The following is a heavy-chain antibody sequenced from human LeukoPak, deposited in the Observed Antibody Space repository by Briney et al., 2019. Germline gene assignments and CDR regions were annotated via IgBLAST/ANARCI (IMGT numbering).Heavy chain of an antibody. D-gene: IGHD3-16*01. V-gene: IGHV4-59*01. Sequence: PSETLSLTCTVSGGSISGYNWNWIRQPPGKGLEWIGCMHYSGSTDYNPSLKSRVTISVDTSKNQFSLRLTSVTSADTAMYCCARSNKGGLFDYWGQGTLVTVSS. CDR3: ARSNKGGLFDY. CDR2: MHYSGST. CDR1: GGSISGYN. J-gene: IGHJ4*02.